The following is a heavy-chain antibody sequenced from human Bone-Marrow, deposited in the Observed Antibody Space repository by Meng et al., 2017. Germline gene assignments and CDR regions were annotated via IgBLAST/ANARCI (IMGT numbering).Heavy chain of an antibody. J-gene: IGHJ4*02. CDR2: ISSGSSYI. D-gene: IGHD4-23*01. Sequence: GGSLRLSCVASGFTFSSYRMNWVRQAPGKGLEWVSSISSGSSYIYYADSVKGRFTSSRDNAKNSVYLQMNSLRAEDTAVYHCAIINGGNFNFGLENFDYWGQGTLVTVSS. V-gene: IGHV3-21*01. CDR3: AIINGGNFNFGLENFDY. CDR1: GFTFSSYR.